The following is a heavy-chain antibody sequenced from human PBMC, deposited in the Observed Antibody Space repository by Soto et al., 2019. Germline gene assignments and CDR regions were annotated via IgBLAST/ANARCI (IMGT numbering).Heavy chain of an antibody. CDR3: ARFSAKAFDV. CDR2: IYYSGST. V-gene: IGHV4-39*01. J-gene: IGHJ3*01. CDR1: SGSITSDGYN. Sequence: QLQLRESGTGLVKPAETLSLACTVSSGSITSDGYNWDWIRQPPGKGLQWIGTIYYSGSTDYNPSLKSRVIICADTSKNQVSLKLSSATAADTAVYYGARFSAKAFDVWGHGTSVIVSP. D-gene: IGHD6-25*01.